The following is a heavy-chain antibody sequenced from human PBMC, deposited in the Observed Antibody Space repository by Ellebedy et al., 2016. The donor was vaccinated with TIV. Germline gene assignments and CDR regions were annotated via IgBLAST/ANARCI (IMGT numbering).Heavy chain of an antibody. Sequence: GESLKISCAASGFTFPSYWMGWVRQAPGKGLEWVANIKQIGTEKYYADSVEGRFTISRDNAKMSLYLEMDSLRAEDTGVYYCARSRGSVWFFELWGRGTLVTVSS. CDR2: IKQIGTEK. D-gene: IGHD3-10*01. J-gene: IGHJ2*01. CDR3: ARSRGSVWFFEL. V-gene: IGHV3-7*01. CDR1: GFTFPSYW.